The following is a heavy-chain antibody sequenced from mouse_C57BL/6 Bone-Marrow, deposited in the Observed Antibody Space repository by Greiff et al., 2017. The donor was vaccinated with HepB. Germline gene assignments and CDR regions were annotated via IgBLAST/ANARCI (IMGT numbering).Heavy chain of an antibody. CDR3: AEGGDDGYFLRNYFDY. D-gene: IGHD2-3*01. J-gene: IGHJ2*01. CDR2: INPSNGGT. V-gene: IGHV1-53*01. CDR1: GYTFTSYW. Sequence: QVQLQQPGTELVKPGASVKLSCKASGYTFTSYWMHWVKQRPGQGLEWIGNINPSNGGTNYNEKFKSKATLTVDKSSSTAYMQLSSLTSEDSAVYYCAEGGDDGYFLRNYFDYWGQGTTLTVSS.